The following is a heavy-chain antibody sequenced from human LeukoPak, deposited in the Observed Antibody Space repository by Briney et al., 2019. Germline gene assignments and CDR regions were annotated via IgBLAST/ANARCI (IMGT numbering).Heavy chain of an antibody. D-gene: IGHD3-3*01. CDR1: GASISSSSYY. J-gene: IGHJ6*02. Sequence: SETLSLTCTVSGASISSSSYYWGWIRQPPGKGLEWIGSIYYTGTTFYNPSLKSRVTISVDTSKNQFSLKLSSVTAADTAVYYCARGPHTIFGVVRSHYYYYGMDVWGQGTTVTVSS. V-gene: IGHV4-39*07. CDR3: ARGPHTIFGVVRSHYYYYGMDV. CDR2: IYYTGTT.